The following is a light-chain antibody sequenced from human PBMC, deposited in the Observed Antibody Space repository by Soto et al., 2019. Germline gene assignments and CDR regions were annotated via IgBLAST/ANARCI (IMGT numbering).Light chain of an antibody. CDR3: QQRSNWPHALLT. Sequence: EIVLTQSPATLSLSPGERATLSCRASQSVSSYLAWYQQKPGQAPRLLIYDASNRATGIPARFSGSGSGTDFTLTISSLEPEDFAVYYCQQRSNWPHALLTFGGGTKVEIK. CDR2: DAS. J-gene: IGKJ4*01. V-gene: IGKV3-11*01. CDR1: QSVSSY.